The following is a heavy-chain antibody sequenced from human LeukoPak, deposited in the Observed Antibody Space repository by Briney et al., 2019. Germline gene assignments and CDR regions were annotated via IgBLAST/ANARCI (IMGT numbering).Heavy chain of an antibody. CDR3: ARDRYGDAFDI. D-gene: IGHD1-14*01. J-gene: IGHJ3*02. V-gene: IGHV3-30*02. CDR1: GFTFSSYG. Sequence: GGSLRLSCAASGFTFSSYGMHWVRQAPGKGLEWVAFIRYDGSSKYYADSVKGRFTISRDNSKNTLYLQMNSLRAEDTAVYYCARDRYGDAFDIWGQGTMVTVSS. CDR2: IRYDGSSK.